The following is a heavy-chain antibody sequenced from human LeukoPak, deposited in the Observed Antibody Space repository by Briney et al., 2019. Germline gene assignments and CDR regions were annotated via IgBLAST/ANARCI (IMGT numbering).Heavy chain of an antibody. CDR1: GFTFSGYE. CDR2: ISSSGSTI. J-gene: IGHJ4*02. D-gene: IGHD6-19*01. CDR3: ARDLLAVAGKNY. V-gene: IGHV3-48*03. Sequence: QSGGSLRLSCAASGFTFSGYEMNWVRQAPGKGLEGVSYISSSGSTIYYADSVKGRFTISRDNAKNSLYLQMNSLRAEDTAVYYCARDLLAVAGKNYWGQGTLVTVSS.